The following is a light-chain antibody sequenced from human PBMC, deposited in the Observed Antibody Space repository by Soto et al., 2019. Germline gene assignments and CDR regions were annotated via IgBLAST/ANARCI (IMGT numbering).Light chain of an antibody. Sequence: EIVLTQSPGTLSLSPGERATLSCRASQSVSSSYLAWYQQKPGQAPRLLSYGASSRATGIPDRFSGSGSGQDFTLTISRLEPEDFAVYYCQQYGSSPQTFGQGTKVEIK. CDR1: QSVSSSY. J-gene: IGKJ1*01. CDR3: QQYGSSPQT. CDR2: GAS. V-gene: IGKV3-20*01.